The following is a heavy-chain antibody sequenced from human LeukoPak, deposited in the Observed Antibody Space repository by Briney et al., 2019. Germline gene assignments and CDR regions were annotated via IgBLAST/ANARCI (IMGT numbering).Heavy chain of an antibody. V-gene: IGHV4-59*08. CDR3: ARHERDVSLDHAFDI. CDR1: GGSISSYY. D-gene: IGHD5-24*01. CDR2: IYYSGST. J-gene: IGHJ3*02. Sequence: SETLSLTCTISGGSISSYYWSWIRQPPGKGLEWIGYIYYSGSTSYNPSLKSRATILVDTSKEQFSLKLGSVTAADTAVYYCARHERDVSLDHAFDIWGQGTMVTVSS.